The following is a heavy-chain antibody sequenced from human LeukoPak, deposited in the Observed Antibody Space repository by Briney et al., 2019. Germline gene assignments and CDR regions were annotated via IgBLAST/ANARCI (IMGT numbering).Heavy chain of an antibody. CDR1: GDSISNYY. V-gene: IGHV4-59*08. CDR2: IYYSGNT. J-gene: IGHJ4*02. Sequence: SETLSLTCTVSGDSISNYYWTWIRQPPGKGLEWIGYIYYSGNTNYNPSLKSRVTISLDTSKNQFSLKLTSVTAADTAMYYCARRKAKTPNYFDYWGQGALVTVSS. CDR3: ARRKAKTPNYFDY.